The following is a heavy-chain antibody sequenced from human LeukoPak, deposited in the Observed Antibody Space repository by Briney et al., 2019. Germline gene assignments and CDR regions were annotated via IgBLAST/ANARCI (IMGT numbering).Heavy chain of an antibody. V-gene: IGHV3-21*01. CDR3: ARDRGTMVVAMDY. CDR2: ISSSSSYI. CDR1: GFTFSSYS. J-gene: IGHJ4*02. D-gene: IGHD4/OR15-4a*01. Sequence: GGSLRLSCAASGFTFSSYSMNWVRQAPGKGLEWVSSISSSSSYIYYADSVKGRFTISRDNAKNSLYLHMNSLRAEDTAVYYCARDRGTMVVAMDYWGQGTLVTVSS.